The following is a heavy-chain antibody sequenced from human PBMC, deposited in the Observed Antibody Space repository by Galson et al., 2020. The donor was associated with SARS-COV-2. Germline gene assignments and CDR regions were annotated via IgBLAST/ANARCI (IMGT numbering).Heavy chain of an antibody. Sequence: SETLSLTCTVSGGSISSGGYYWSWIRQHPGKGLEWIGYIYYSGSTYYNPYLKSRVTISVDTSKNQFSLKLSSVTAADTAVYYCARVAARAVWYFDLWGRGTLVTVSS. CDR2: IYYSGST. V-gene: IGHV4-31*03. D-gene: IGHD2-15*01. J-gene: IGHJ2*01. CDR3: ARVAARAVWYFDL. CDR1: GGSISSGGYY.